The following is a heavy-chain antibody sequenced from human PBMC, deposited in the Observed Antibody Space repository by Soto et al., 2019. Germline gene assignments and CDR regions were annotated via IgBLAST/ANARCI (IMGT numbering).Heavy chain of an antibody. CDR1: GFTLKNYA. V-gene: IGHV3-23*01. Sequence: GGSLRLSCAASGFTLKNYAMSWVRQAPGKGLEWVSSISNSGGSTYYADSVQGRFTISRDNSKNTLSLQMNSLRAEDTAIYYCANHRGFLVTQYFFDYWGQGTLVTVSS. CDR3: ANHRGFLVTQYFFDY. CDR2: ISNSGGST. D-gene: IGHD2-21*02. J-gene: IGHJ4*02.